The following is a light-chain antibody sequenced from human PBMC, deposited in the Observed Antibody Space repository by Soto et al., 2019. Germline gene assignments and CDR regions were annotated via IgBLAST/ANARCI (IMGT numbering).Light chain of an antibody. V-gene: IGLV2-14*01. J-gene: IGLJ1*01. CDR2: EVS. Sequence: QSALTQPASVSGSTGQSITISCTGTSSDVGNYKYVSWYQQHPGKAPKLMIYEVSNRPSGVSNRFSGSKSGNTASLTISGLQTEDEADYFCFSFTTDWTHVFGNGTKVTVL. CDR1: SSDVGNYKY. CDR3: FSFTTDWTHV.